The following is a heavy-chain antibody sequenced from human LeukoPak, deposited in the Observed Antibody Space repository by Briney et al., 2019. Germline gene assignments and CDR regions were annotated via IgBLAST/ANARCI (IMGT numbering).Heavy chain of an antibody. CDR3: AKASSSSYYYYMDV. CDR2: ISSSSSTI. D-gene: IGHD6-13*01. Sequence: AGGSLRLSCAASGFTFSSYSMNWVRQAPGKGLEWVSYISSSSSTIYYADSVKGRFTISRDNAKNSLYLQMNSLRAEDMALYYCAKASSSSYYYYMDVWGKGTTVTVSS. CDR1: GFTFSSYS. J-gene: IGHJ6*03. V-gene: IGHV3-48*04.